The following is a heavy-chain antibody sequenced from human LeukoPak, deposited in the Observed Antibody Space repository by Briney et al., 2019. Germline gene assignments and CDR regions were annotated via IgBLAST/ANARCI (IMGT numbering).Heavy chain of an antibody. CDR1: GYTFTGYY. V-gene: IGHV1-2*02. CDR2: INPNSGGT. J-gene: IGHJ4*02. Sequence: ASVKVSCKASGYTFTGYYMHWVRQAPGQGLEWMGWINPNSGGTNYAQKFQGRVTMTRDTSISTAYMELSRLRSDDTAIYYCATLMGVVRGIIIGYLGYWGQGTLVTVSP. CDR3: ATLMGVVRGIIIGYLGY. D-gene: IGHD3-10*01.